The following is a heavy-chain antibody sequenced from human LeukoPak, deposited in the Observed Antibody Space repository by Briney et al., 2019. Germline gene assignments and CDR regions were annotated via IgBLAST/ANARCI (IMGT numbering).Heavy chain of an antibody. D-gene: IGHD3-3*01. CDR1: GFTFSDYY. V-gene: IGHV3-11*04. CDR2: ISSSGSTI. CDR3: ARDPGGYYDFWSRGWFDP. Sequence: PGGSLRLSCAASGFTFSDYYMSWIRQAPGKGLEWVSYISSSGSTIYYADSVKGRFTISRDNAKNSLYLQMNSLRAEDTAVYYCARDPGGYYDFWSRGWFDPWGQGTLVTVSS. J-gene: IGHJ5*02.